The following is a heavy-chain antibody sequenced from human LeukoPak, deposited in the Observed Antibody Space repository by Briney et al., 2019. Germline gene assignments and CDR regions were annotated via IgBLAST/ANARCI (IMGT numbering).Heavy chain of an antibody. CDR3: ARDCSGDYYGSGYYYYYYMDV. CDR1: GYSISSGYY. D-gene: IGHD3-10*01. CDR2: IYHSGST. V-gene: IGHV4-38-2*02. J-gene: IGHJ6*03. Sequence: SETLSLTCTVSGYSISSGYYWGWIRQPPGKGLEWIGSIYHSGSTYYNPSLKSRVTISVDTSKNQFSLKLSSVTAADTAVYYCARDCSGDYYGSGYYYYYYMDVWGKGTTVTVSS.